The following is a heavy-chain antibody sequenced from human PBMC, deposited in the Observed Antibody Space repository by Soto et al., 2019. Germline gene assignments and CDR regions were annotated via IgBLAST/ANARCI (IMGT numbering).Heavy chain of an antibody. Sequence: ASVKVSCKASGYTFTSYGTSWVRQAPGQGLEWMGWISAYNGNTIYAQKPQGRVTMTTDTSTSTAYMELRSLRSDDTAVYYCARDLRYFDWLSDAFDIWGQETMVTVSS. V-gene: IGHV1-18*01. J-gene: IGHJ3*02. CDR3: ARDLRYFDWLSDAFDI. CDR1: GYTFTSYG. D-gene: IGHD3-9*01. CDR2: ISAYNGNT.